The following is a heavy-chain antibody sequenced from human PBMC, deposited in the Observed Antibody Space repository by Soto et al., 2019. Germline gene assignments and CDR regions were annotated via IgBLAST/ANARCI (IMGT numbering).Heavy chain of an antibody. CDR3: AREDSIIIPALSDF. D-gene: IGHD2-2*01. J-gene: IGHJ4*02. Sequence: PVGSLRLSCTVSGFAFNNDGINWVRQAPGKGLEWVSAISKSEYTYYSDSVKGRFTISRDNAKNSVSLQMNTLRVEETAVYYCAREDSIIIPALSDFWGQGTLVTVSS. CDR1: GFAFNNDG. V-gene: IGHV3-21*01. CDR2: ISKSEYT.